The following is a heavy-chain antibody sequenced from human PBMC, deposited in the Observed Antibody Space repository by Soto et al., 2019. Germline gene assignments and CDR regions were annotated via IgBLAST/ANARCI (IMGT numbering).Heavy chain of an antibody. Sequence: QVQLVQSGAEVKKPGASVKVSCKASGYTFTSYGISWVRQAPGQGLEWMGWISAYNGNTNYAQKLQGRVTMTTDTSTITAYMELRSLRSDDTAVYYCARSRRITMIVVVTTGDAFDIWGQGTMVTVSS. D-gene: IGHD3-22*01. J-gene: IGHJ3*02. CDR1: GYTFTSYG. V-gene: IGHV1-18*01. CDR3: ARSRRITMIVVVTTGDAFDI. CDR2: ISAYNGNT.